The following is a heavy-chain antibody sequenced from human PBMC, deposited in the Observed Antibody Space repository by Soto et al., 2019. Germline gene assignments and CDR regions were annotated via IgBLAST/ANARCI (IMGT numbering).Heavy chain of an antibody. V-gene: IGHV3-64D*06. CDR2: ISTNGGST. J-gene: IGHJ4*02. CDR1: GFTFSIYA. Sequence: GSLRLSCSASGFTFSIYAMHWVCQAPGKGLEYVSSISTNGGSTDYADSVKGRFTISRDNSKNTVYLQMSSLRVGDTAVYYCVKGEYYYDSSGYYPFDYWGQGTLVTVSS. CDR3: VKGEYYYDSSGYYPFDY. D-gene: IGHD3-22*01.